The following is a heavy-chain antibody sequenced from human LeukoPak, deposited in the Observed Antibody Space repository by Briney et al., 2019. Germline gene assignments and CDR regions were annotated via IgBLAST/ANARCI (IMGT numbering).Heavy chain of an antibody. CDR3: TRVDTYYDILTGPRGDGYFDY. J-gene: IGHJ4*02. CDR1: GFTFGDYA. V-gene: IGHV3-49*04. Sequence: PGGSLRLSCTASGFTFGDYAMSWVRQAPGKGLEWVGFIRSKAYGGTTEYAASVKGRFTISRDDSKSIAYLQMNSLKTEDTAVYYCTRVDTYYDILTGPRGDGYFDYWGQGTLVTVSS. D-gene: IGHD3-9*01. CDR2: IRSKAYGGTT.